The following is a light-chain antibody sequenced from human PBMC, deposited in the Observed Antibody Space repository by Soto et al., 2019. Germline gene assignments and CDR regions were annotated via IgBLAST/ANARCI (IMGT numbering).Light chain of an antibody. CDR2: GAS. V-gene: IGKV3-20*01. J-gene: IGKJ1*01. Sequence: TVLTQSPAPLSWSPGERAIRSCGASQSVSSTYLAWYQQKPGQAPRLLIYGASSRATGIPDRFSGSGSGTDFTLTISRLEPEDFAVYYCQQYNKSLWTFGQGTKVDI. CDR1: QSVSSTY. CDR3: QQYNKSLWT.